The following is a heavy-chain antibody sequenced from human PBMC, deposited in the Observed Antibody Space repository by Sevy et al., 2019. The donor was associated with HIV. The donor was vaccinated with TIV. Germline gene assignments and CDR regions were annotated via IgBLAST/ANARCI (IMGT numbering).Heavy chain of an antibody. CDR1: GFTFSSYG. Sequence: GGSLRLSCAASGFTFSSYGMHWVRQAPGKGLEWVAVISYDGSNKYDADSVKGRFTISRDNSKNTLYLQMNSLRAEDTAVYYCAKDMSDGNYDFWSGYSRRPDVWGQGTTVTVSS. J-gene: IGHJ6*02. CDR2: ISYDGSNK. D-gene: IGHD3-3*01. CDR3: AKDMSDGNYDFWSGYSRRPDV. V-gene: IGHV3-30*18.